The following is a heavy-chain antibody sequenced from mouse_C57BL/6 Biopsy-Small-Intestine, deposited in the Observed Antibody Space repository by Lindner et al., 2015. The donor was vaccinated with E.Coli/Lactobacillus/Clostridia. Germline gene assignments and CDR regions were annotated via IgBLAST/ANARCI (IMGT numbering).Heavy chain of an antibody. J-gene: IGHJ4*01. CDR3: ARDRSYSSAWYAGFDY. D-gene: IGHD6-1*01. V-gene: IGHV1-53*01. Sequence: SVKVSCKTSGYRFTSCGINWVRQAPGQGLEWMGWISPYNGNTNYAANLQGRVTLTTEKSTSTVYMEVTSLRSDDTAVYYCARDRSYSSAWYAGFDYWGQGTLVTVSS. CDR2: ISPYNGNT. CDR1: GYRFTSCG.